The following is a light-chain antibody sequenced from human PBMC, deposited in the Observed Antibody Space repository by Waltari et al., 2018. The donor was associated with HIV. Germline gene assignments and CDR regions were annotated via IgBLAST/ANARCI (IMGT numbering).Light chain of an antibody. CDR1: SSDVGGYNT. CDR2: DVS. V-gene: IGLV2-11*01. CDR3: CSYAGTYTPVV. Sequence: QSTLTQPHALCGSPGHTVTISCTGTSSDVGGYNTASCYQQHQVKAPKLMIYDVSKRPSGVPDRFTVSKSGNTASLTISGLQGEDEADYYCCSYAGTYTPVVFGGGTKLTVL. J-gene: IGLJ3*02.